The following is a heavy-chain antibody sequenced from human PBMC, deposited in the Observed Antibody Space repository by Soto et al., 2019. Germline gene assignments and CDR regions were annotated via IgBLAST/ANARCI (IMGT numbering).Heavy chain of an antibody. V-gene: IGHV3-23*01. D-gene: IGHD3-16*01. CDR3: AKGGLYTNNWYARNGFDS. Sequence: GGSLRLSCAASGFTFSDYAMSWVRQAPGKGLEWVSGITGRGDSTYYADSVKGRFTISRDNSRNTLYLQMNSLRAEDTAVYYCAKGGLYTNNWYARNGFDSWGQGTLVTVSS. CDR2: ITGRGDST. CDR1: GFTFSDYA. J-gene: IGHJ5*01.